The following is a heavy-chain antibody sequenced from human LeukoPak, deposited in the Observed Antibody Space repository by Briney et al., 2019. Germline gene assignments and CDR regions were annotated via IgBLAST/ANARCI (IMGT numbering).Heavy chain of an antibody. CDR2: IYSTGST. J-gene: IGHJ4*02. CDR3: AREGVMVRVFDY. V-gene: IGHV4-31*03. Sequence: SETLSLTCTVSGGSISSGGYHWGWIRQHPGKGLEWIGYIYSTGSTYYNPSLKSRIIISVDTSKNQFSLKLSSVTAADTAVYYCAREGVMVRVFDYWGQGTLVTVSS. CDR1: GGSISSGGYH. D-gene: IGHD3-10*01.